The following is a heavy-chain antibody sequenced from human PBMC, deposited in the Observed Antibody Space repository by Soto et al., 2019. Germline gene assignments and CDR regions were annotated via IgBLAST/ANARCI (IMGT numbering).Heavy chain of an antibody. CDR3: ASGSMAFDY. CDR1: GGSLSSSSYY. J-gene: IGHJ4*02. V-gene: IGHV4-39*01. CDR2: IYYSGST. D-gene: IGHD5-12*01. Sequence: PSETLSLTCTVSGGSLSSSSYYWGWIRQPPGKGLEWIGSIYYSGSTYYNPSLKSRVTISVDTSKNQFSLKLSSVTAADTAVYYCASGSMAFDYWGQGTLVTVSS.